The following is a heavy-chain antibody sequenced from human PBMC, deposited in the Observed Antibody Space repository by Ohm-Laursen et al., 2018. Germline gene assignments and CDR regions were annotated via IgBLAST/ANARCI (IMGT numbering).Heavy chain of an antibody. J-gene: IGHJ6*02. D-gene: IGHD6-6*01. Sequence: SLRLSCAASGFTFSSYAMSWVRQAPGKGLEWVSGISGSGGSTYHADSVKGRFTISRDNSKNTLYLQMNSLRAEDTAVYYCASPPQGSSRHTGWYYYYGMDVWGQGTTVTVSS. V-gene: IGHV3-23*01. CDR2: ISGSGGST. CDR1: GFTFSSYA. CDR3: ASPPQGSSRHTGWYYYYGMDV.